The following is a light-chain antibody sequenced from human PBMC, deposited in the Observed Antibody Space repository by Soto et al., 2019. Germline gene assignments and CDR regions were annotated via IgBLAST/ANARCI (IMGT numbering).Light chain of an antibody. J-gene: IGKJ5*01. CDR1: QGISSS. V-gene: IGKV1-9*01. Sequence: DIQRTQSPSSLSASVGARVTINCRASQGISSSFAWYHKRTGEAPKLMIYAASTLQSGVPPRFSGTASGTEFNLTLSRLQTEDCASYEGQKLDSYPLTFCPGTRLEN. CDR2: AAS. CDR3: QKLDSYPLT.